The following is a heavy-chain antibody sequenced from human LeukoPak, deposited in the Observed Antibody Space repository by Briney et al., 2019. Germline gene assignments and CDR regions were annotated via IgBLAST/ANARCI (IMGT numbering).Heavy chain of an antibody. CDR2: ISRSSDYI. CDR3: AKEIWPTVTTPGHTYFDY. J-gene: IGHJ4*02. D-gene: IGHD4-17*01. V-gene: IGHV3-21*01. Sequence: GGSLRLSCAASGFNFSSYSMNWVRQAPGKGLEWVSYISRSSDYIYYTDSVKGRFTISRDNSKNTLYLQMNSLRTDDTAVFFCAKEIWPTVTTPGHTYFDYWGQGTLVTVSS. CDR1: GFNFSSYS.